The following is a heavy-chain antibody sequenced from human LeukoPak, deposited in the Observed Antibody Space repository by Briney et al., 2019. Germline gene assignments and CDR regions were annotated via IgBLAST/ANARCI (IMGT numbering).Heavy chain of an antibody. CDR3: AKDWHILTGRNCFDP. V-gene: IGHV1-69*06. Sequence: ASVKVSCKTTGGTFNSYAISWVRQAPGQGLEWMGGIIPIFGTANYAQKFQGRVTITADKSTSTAYMELSSLRFDDTAIYYCAKDWHILTGRNCFDPWGQGTLVTVSS. CDR1: GGTFNSYA. J-gene: IGHJ5*02. D-gene: IGHD3-9*01. CDR2: IIPIFGTA.